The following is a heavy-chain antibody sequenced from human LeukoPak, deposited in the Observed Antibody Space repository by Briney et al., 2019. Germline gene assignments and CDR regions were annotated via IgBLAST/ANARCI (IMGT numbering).Heavy chain of an antibody. J-gene: IGHJ4*02. CDR3: ARGGLLWFGELRGGGDY. CDR2: ISFDGSSK. D-gene: IGHD3-10*01. Sequence: GGSLRLSCAASGFTFSSYAMHWVRQAPGKGLEWVAVISFDGSSKDYADSVKGRFTISRDDCKNPLYLQMNSLRAEDTAVYYCARGGLLWFGELRGGGDYWGQGTLVTVSS. CDR1: GFTFSSYA. V-gene: IGHV3-30*04.